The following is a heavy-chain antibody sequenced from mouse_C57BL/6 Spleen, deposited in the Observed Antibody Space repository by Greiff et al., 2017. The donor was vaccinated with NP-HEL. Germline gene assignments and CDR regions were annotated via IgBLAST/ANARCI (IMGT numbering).Heavy chain of an antibody. CDR2: IYPSDGST. Sequence: VQLQQSDAELVKPGASVKISCKVSGYTFTDHTIHWMKQRPEQGLEWIGYIYPSDGSTKYNEKFKGKVTLNADNSSSTTYMQLNSLTSEDSTVYVCAGRYSYDGIYAMDYWGQGTSVTVSS. CDR1: GYTFTDHT. D-gene: IGHD2-12*01. CDR3: AGRYSYDGIYAMDY. V-gene: IGHV1-78*01. J-gene: IGHJ4*01.